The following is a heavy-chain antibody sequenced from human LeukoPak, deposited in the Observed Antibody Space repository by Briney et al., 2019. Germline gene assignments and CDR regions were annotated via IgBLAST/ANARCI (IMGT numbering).Heavy chain of an antibody. CDR2: INPNSGTT. CDR1: GYTFTGYF. V-gene: IGHV1-2*06. J-gene: IGHJ4*02. D-gene: IGHD1-14*01. Sequence: ASVKVSCKASGYTFTGYFMHWVRQAPGQGLEWMGRINPNSGTTEYAQKFQGRVTMTTDTSISTAYMDLSRLRSDDTAVYYCARDLSSTSNRELDYWGQGTLVTVSS. CDR3: ARDLSSTSNRELDY.